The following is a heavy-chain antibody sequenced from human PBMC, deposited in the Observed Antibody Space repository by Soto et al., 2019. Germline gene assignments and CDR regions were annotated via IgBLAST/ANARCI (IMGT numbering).Heavy chain of an antibody. CDR1: GFTFSNYA. D-gene: IGHD3-10*01. Sequence: QVHLVESGGGVVQPGRSLRLSCAASGFTFSNYAMHWVRQAPGKGLEWMAITPDDESRRYYADSVRGRFTISRDNSKNTLYLEMNSLRDEDTALFYCARGSGSGSFLIDYWGQGILVTVSS. V-gene: IGHV3-30*04. CDR3: ARGSGSGSFLIDY. CDR2: TPDDESRR. J-gene: IGHJ4*02.